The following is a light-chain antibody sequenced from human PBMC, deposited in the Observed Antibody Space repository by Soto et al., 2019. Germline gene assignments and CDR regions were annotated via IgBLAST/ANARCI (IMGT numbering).Light chain of an antibody. CDR1: QSVSSSY. V-gene: IGKV3-20*01. CDR2: GAS. CDR3: LQYGSSPLT. J-gene: IGKJ4*01. Sequence: EIVLTQSPGTLSLSPGERATLSCRSSQSVSSSYLGWYQQKPGQAPRLLISGASSRATGIPDRFSGSGSGTDFTLTISRLEREDFAVYYCLQYGSSPLTFGGGTKVEIK.